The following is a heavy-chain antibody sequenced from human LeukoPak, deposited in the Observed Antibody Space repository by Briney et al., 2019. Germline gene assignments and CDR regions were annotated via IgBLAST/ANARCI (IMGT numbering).Heavy chain of an antibody. CDR2: ISASGTT. CDR1: GGSISTYL. Sequence: PSETLSLTCSASGGSISTYLWSWIRQPAGKGLEWIGHISASGTTNYNASLKSRVTMSADTSKNQFSLRLNSVTAADTAVYYCAREGYNLGTDFWGQGTLVTVSS. V-gene: IGHV4-4*07. D-gene: IGHD5-18*01. J-gene: IGHJ4*02. CDR3: AREGYNLGTDF.